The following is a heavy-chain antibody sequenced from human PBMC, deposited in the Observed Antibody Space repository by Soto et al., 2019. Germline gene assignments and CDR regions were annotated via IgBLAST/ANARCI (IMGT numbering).Heavy chain of an antibody. D-gene: IGHD6-19*01. J-gene: IGHJ5*02. CDR2: IYTSGST. Sequence: PSETLSLTCTVSGGSISSYYWSWIRQPAGKGLEWIGRIYTSGSTNYNPSLKSRVTMSVDTSKNQFSLKLSSVTAADTAVYYCARDRGIAVAGWLDPWGQGTMVTVYS. CDR1: GGSISSYY. CDR3: ARDRGIAVAGWLDP. V-gene: IGHV4-4*07.